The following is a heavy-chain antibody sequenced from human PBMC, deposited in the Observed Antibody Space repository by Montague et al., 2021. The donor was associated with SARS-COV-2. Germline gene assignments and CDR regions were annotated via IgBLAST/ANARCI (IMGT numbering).Heavy chain of an antibody. J-gene: IGHJ6*02. Sequence: SLRLSCAASGFTFNSYWMHWVRQAPGKGLVWVSRINSDGSYTAYADSXXGRFTTSRDNAKNTLYLQMNSLRAEDTAVYHCTRGGPLSYYYYGMDVWGQGTTVTVSS. D-gene: IGHD1-14*01. CDR1: GFTFNSYW. V-gene: IGHV3-74*01. CDR2: INSDGSYT. CDR3: TRGGPLSYYYYGMDV.